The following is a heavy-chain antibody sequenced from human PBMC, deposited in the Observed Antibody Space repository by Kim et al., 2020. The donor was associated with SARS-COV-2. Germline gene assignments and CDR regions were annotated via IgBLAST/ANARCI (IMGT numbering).Heavy chain of an antibody. CDR2: IKSKTDGGTT. CDR1: GFTFSNSW. CDR3: TTEVVLGATVDFDY. Sequence: GGSLRLSCAASGFTFSNSWMRWVRQAPGKGLEWVGRIKSKTDGGTTDYAAPVKGRFTISRDDSKNTLYLQMNSLKNEDTAVYYCTTEVVLGATVDFDYWGQGTLVTVSS. J-gene: IGHJ4*02. D-gene: IGHD1-26*01. V-gene: IGHV3-15*01.